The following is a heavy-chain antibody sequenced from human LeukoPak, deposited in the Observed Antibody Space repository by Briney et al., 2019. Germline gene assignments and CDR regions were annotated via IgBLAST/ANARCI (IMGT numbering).Heavy chain of an antibody. V-gene: IGHV3-11*06. J-gene: IGHJ5*02. CDR3: ARLHYYDTRPTFDP. Sequence: KSGGSLRLSCAASGFTFTDYYMSWIRQAPGKGLEWVSYISSGSRSTNYADSVKGRFTISRDNTKNSLYLQMNSLRGEDTAVYYCARLHYYDTRPTFDPWGQGTLVTVSS. D-gene: IGHD3-22*01. CDR2: ISSGSRST. CDR1: GFTFTDYY.